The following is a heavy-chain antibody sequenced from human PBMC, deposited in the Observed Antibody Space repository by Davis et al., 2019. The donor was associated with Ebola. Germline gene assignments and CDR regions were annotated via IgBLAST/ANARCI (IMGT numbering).Heavy chain of an antibody. D-gene: IGHD2-21*02. CDR2: IYPGDSVT. Sequence: PGGSLRLSCAASGYTFSSYWIGWVRQMPGKGLEWMGIIYPGDSVTTYSPSFQGQVTISADKSISTAYLQWSSLKASDTAMYYCARLLGGGDCPWGQGTLVTVSS. CDR1: GYTFSSYW. CDR3: ARLLGGGDCP. V-gene: IGHV5-51*01. J-gene: IGHJ5*02.